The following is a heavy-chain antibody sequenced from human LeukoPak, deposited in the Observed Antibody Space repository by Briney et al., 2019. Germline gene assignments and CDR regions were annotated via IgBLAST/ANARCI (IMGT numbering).Heavy chain of an antibody. CDR1: GYTFTSYD. CDR3: ARANMVRGVIPYY. Sequence: ASVKVSRKASGYTFTSYDINWVRQATGQGLEWMGWMNPNSGNTGYAQKFQGRVTMTRNTSISTAYMELSSLRSEDTAVYYCARANMVRGVIPYYWGQGTLVTVSS. J-gene: IGHJ4*02. D-gene: IGHD3-10*01. V-gene: IGHV1-8*01. CDR2: MNPNSGNT.